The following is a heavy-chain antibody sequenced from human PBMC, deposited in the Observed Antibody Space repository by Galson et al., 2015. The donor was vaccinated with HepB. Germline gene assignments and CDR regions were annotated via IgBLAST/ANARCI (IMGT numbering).Heavy chain of an antibody. D-gene: IGHD3-3*01. CDR3: ATLTTIWGMDV. V-gene: IGHV1-24*01. Sequence: SVTVSCKVSGSTLTELSMHWVRQAPGKGLEWMGGFDPEDGETIYAQKFQGRVTMTEDTSTDTAYMELSSLRSEDTAVYYCATLTTIWGMDVWGQGTTVTVSS. J-gene: IGHJ6*02. CDR2: FDPEDGET. CDR1: GSTLTELS.